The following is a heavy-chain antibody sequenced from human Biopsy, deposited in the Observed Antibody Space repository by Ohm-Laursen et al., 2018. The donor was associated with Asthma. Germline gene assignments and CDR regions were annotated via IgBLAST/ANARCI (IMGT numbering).Heavy chain of an antibody. Sequence: GTLSLTCSMYGLSSSGYYWTWIRQPPGKGLEWIGESDHIGNTNTNPTLKSRVTISKDKSANEFSLKMRSVTAADTAIYYCARGPEWSGLDIWGQGTTVTVSS. CDR1: GLSSSGYY. CDR3: ARGPEWSGLDI. J-gene: IGHJ6*02. D-gene: IGHD3-3*01. CDR2: SDHIGNT. V-gene: IGHV4-34*01.